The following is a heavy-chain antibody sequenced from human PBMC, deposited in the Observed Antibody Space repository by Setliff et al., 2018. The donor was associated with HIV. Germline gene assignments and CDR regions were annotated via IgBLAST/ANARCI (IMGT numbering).Heavy chain of an antibody. Sequence: PSEILSLTCAVYGGSLNDYYWSWVRLPPGKGLEWIGEINHSGSTNYNPSLKSRVTISVDTSKNQFSLKLTSVTAADTAVYYCARDWNHYFYCMDVWGKGTTVTVSS. V-gene: IGHV4-34*01. J-gene: IGHJ6*03. CDR1: GGSLNDYY. CDR2: INHSGST. CDR3: ARDWNHYFYCMDV. D-gene: IGHD1-1*01.